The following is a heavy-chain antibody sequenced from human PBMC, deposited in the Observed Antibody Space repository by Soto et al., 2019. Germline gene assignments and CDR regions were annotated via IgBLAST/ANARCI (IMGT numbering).Heavy chain of an antibody. CDR3: ARVGVGATSGSAP. CDR1: GYTFTGYY. J-gene: IGHJ3*01. V-gene: IGHV1-2*04. Sequence: ASVKVSCKASGYTFTGYYMHWVRQAPGQGLEWMGWINPNSGGTNYAQKFQGWVTMTRDTSISTAYMELSRLRSHDTALYYCARVGVGATSGSAPWGQGTMAPVSS. CDR2: INPNSGGT. D-gene: IGHD1-26*01.